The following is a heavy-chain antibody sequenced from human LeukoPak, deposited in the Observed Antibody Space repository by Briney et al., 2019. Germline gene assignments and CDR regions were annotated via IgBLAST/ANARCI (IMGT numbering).Heavy chain of an antibody. CDR1: GGSISSYY. CDR2: ISYSGST. Sequence: SETLSLTCTVSGGSISSYYWSWIRQPPGKGLEWIGYISYSGSTNYNPSLKSRVTISVDTSKNQLSLKLNSVTAADTAVYYCARYIWGSYPTFEDYWGQGTLVTVSS. J-gene: IGHJ4*02. CDR3: ARYIWGSYPTFEDY. V-gene: IGHV4-59*01. D-gene: IGHD3-16*02.